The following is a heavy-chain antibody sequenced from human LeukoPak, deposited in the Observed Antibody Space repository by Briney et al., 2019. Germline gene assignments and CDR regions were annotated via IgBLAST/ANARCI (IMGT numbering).Heavy chain of an antibody. CDR1: GGSISSSSYY. CDR3: ATLLDPTGWFDP. D-gene: IGHD3/OR15-3a*01. Sequence: SETLSLTCTVSGGSISSSSYYWGWIRQPPGRGLEWIASIYYSGSTYYNPSLKSRVTISVNTSTNQFSPKLSSVSAADTAVYYCATLLDPTGWFDPWGQGTLVTVSS. V-gene: IGHV4-39*01. J-gene: IGHJ5*02. CDR2: IYYSGST.